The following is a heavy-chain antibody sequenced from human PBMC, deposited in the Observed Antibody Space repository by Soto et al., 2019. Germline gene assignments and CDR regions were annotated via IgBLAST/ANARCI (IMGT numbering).Heavy chain of an antibody. CDR1: GYTFSGYY. V-gene: IGHV1-2*04. Sequence: QVQLVQSGAEVKKPGASVKVSCKASGYTFSGYYMEWVRQAPGQGLEWMGWINPKSGGTNYAQKFQGWVSMTRDTSLSTAYMELSSLTSDDTAVYYCARAGPSTVTEGQPFDYWGQGTLVTVSS. J-gene: IGHJ4*02. D-gene: IGHD4-17*01. CDR3: ARAGPSTVTEGQPFDY. CDR2: INPKSGGT.